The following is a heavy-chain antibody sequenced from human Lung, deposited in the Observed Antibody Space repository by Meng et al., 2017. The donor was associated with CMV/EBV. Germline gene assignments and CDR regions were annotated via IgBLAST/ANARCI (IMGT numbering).Heavy chain of an antibody. J-gene: IGHJ5*02. CDR1: SGAMSSGVNC. CDR2: SYYDRAT. CDR3: ERQAPDNWFDP. Sequence: TGSSGAMSSGVNCWSWIRQHPEKGLEWIGYSYYDRATNYNPSLRSRVSISVDTSKNQFSLKLNSVTAADMAVYFCERQAPDNWFDPWGQGALVTVSS. V-gene: IGHV4-31*02.